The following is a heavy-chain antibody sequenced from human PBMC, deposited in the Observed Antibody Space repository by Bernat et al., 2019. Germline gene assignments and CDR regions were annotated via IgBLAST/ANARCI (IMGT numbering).Heavy chain of an antibody. J-gene: IGHJ5*02. CDR2: IYYSGST. CDR1: GGSISSYY. D-gene: IGHD4-17*01. Sequence: QVQLQESGPGLVKPSETLSLTCTVSGGSISSYYWSWIRQPPGKGLEWIGYIYYSGSTNYNPSLKSRVTISVDTSKNQFSLKLSSVTAADTAVYYCASYYGDHEGNWFDPWGQGTLVTVSS. V-gene: IGHV4-59*08. CDR3: ASYYGDHEGNWFDP.